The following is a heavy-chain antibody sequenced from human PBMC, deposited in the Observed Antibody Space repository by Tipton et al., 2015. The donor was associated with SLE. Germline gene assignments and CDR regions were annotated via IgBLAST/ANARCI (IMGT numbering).Heavy chain of an antibody. Sequence: LRLSCTVSGGSISSSSYYWGWIRQPPGKGLEWIGSIYYSGSTYYNPSLKSRVTISVDTSKDQFSLKLSSVTAADTAVYYCARDSSVARSFDYWGQGTLVTVSS. D-gene: IGHD2-15*01. CDR3: ARDSSVARSFDY. CDR2: IYYSGST. V-gene: IGHV4-39*02. CDR1: GGSISSSSYY. J-gene: IGHJ4*02.